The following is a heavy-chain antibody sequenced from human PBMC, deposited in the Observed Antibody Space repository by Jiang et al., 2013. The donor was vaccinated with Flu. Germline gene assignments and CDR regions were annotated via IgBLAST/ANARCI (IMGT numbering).Heavy chain of an antibody. CDR3: AREGTIRGPRDGMDV. Sequence: GPGLVKPSQTLSLTCTVSGGSISSGDYYWSWIRQPPGKGLEWIGYIYCSGSTYYNPSLKSRVTISVDTSKNQFSLKLSSVTAADTAVYYCAREGTIRGPRDGMDVWGQGDHGHRLL. J-gene: IGHJ6*02. CDR1: GGSISSGDYY. D-gene: IGHD3-3*01. V-gene: IGHV4-30-4*08. CDR2: IYCSGST.